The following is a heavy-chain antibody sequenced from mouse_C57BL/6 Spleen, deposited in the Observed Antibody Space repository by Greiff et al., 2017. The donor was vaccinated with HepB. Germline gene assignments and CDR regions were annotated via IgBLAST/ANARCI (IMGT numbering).Heavy chain of an antibody. D-gene: IGHD3-2*02. CDR2: INPSSGYT. Sequence: VKLVESGAELAKPGASVKLSCKASGYTFTSYWMHWVKQRPGQGLEWIGYINPSSGYTKYNQKFKDKATLTADKSSSTAYMQLSSLTYEDSAVYYCASQGTAQGYYFDYWGQGTTLTVSS. V-gene: IGHV1-7*01. CDR3: ASQGTAQGYYFDY. J-gene: IGHJ2*01. CDR1: GYTFTSYW.